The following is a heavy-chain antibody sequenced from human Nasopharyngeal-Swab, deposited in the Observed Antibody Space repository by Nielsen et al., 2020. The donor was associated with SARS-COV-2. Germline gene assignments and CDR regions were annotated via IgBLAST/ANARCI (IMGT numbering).Heavy chain of an antibody. V-gene: IGHV3-23*01. Sequence: GGSLRLSCAASGFTFSNYATTWVRQAPGKGLEWVSYISGGGTTYYADSVKGRFTVSRDNSRNTLYLQVNSLRVEDTAVYYCAKARGGTYNYHFDYWGQGTLVTVSS. D-gene: IGHD5-24*01. CDR3: AKARGGTYNYHFDY. CDR1: GFTFSNYA. J-gene: IGHJ4*02. CDR2: ISGGGTT.